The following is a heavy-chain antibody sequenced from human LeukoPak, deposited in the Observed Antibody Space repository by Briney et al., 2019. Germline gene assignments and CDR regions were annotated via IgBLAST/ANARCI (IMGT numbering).Heavy chain of an antibody. D-gene: IGHD6-19*01. CDR1: GFTFSSYG. Sequence: GGSLRLPCAASGFTFSSYGMHWVRQAPGKGLEWVAVIWYDGSNKYYADSVKGRFTISRDNSKNTLYLQMNSLRAEDTAVYYCAKEKYGYSSGWYSAFDYWGQGTLVTVSS. J-gene: IGHJ4*02. V-gene: IGHV3-33*06. CDR3: AKEKYGYSSGWYSAFDY. CDR2: IWYDGSNK.